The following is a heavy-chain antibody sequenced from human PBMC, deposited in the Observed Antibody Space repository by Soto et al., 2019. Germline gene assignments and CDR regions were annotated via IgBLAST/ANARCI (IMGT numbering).Heavy chain of an antibody. J-gene: IGHJ6*02. CDR2: ISYDGSNK. CDR3: ARVGGGSSSSYYYYGMDV. D-gene: IGHD6-6*01. V-gene: IGHV3-30-3*01. CDR1: GFTFSSYA. Sequence: GRSLRLSCAASGFTFSSYAMHWVRQAPGKGLEWVAVISYDGSNKYYADSVKGRFTISRDNSKNTLYLQMNSLRAEDTAVYYCARVGGGSSSSYYYYGMDVWGQGTTVTVSS.